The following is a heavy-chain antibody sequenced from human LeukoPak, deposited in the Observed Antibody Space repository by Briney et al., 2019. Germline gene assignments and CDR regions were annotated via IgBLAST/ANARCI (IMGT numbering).Heavy chain of an antibody. CDR2: IYHTEKT. Sequence: SQTLSLTCNVSGDSISSRDYYWSWIRQPPGKGLEWIGYIYHTEKTYYNPSLKSRVTMSVDRSKNQFSLTVTSVTAADTAMYYCAGVGGATRLGWFDPWGQGTLVTVSS. V-gene: IGHV4-30-2*01. J-gene: IGHJ5*02. CDR1: GDSISSRDYY. D-gene: IGHD1-26*01. CDR3: AGVGGATRLGWFDP.